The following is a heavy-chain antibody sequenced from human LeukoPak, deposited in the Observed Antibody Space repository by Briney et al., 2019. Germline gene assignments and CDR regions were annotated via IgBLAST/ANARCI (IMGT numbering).Heavy chain of an antibody. CDR3: ATEYSSSYRFDY. J-gene: IGHJ4*02. Sequence: ASVKLSCKASGYTFTSYYMHWVRQAPGPGLEWMGIINPSGGSTSYAQKFQGRVTMTRDTSTSTVYMELSSLRSEDTAVYYCATEYSSSYRFDYWGQGTLVTVSS. V-gene: IGHV1-46*01. CDR1: GYTFTSYY. CDR2: INPSGGST. D-gene: IGHD6-6*01.